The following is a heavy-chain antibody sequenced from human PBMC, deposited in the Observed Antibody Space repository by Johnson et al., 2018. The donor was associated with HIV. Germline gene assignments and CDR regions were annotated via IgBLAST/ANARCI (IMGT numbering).Heavy chain of an antibody. CDR1: GFTFDDYA. D-gene: IGHD6-13*01. Sequence: VQLVQSGGGLVQPGRSLRLSCAASGFTFDDYAMHCVRQTPGKGLEWVSGISWNSYNIDYADSVKGRFTISRDNAKNSLYLQMNSLRAEDTALYYCANGRGSSWTPYDAFDIWGQGTMVTVSS. CDR3: ANGRGSSWTPYDAFDI. J-gene: IGHJ3*02. V-gene: IGHV3-9*01. CDR2: ISWNSYNI.